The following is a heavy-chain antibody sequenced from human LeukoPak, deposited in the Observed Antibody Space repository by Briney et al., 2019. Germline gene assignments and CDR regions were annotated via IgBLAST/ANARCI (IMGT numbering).Heavy chain of an antibody. V-gene: IGHV1-46*01. CDR3: ARDHGSGSYYNVSPLYYYYYMDV. Sequence: GASVKVSCKASGYTFTSYYMHWVRQAPGQGLEWMGIINPSGGSTSYAQKFQGRVTMTRDTSTSTVYMELSSLRSEDTAVYYCARDHGSGSYYNVSPLYYYYYMDVWGKGTTVTISS. CDR2: INPSGGST. D-gene: IGHD3-10*01. CDR1: GYTFTSYY. J-gene: IGHJ6*03.